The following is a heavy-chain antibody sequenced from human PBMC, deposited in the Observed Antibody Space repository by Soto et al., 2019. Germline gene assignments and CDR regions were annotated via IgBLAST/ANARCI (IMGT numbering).Heavy chain of an antibody. D-gene: IGHD5-18*01. CDR1: GGTFSSYT. Sequence: QVQLVQSGAEVKKPGSSVKVSCKASGGTFSSYTISWVRQAPGQGLEWMGRIIPILGIANYAQKFQGRVTITADKSTSTAYMELSSLRSEDTAVYYGARDPSGGYSYYHAFDIWGQGTMVTVSS. V-gene: IGHV1-69*08. CDR3: ARDPSGGYSYYHAFDI. CDR2: IIPILGIA. J-gene: IGHJ3*02.